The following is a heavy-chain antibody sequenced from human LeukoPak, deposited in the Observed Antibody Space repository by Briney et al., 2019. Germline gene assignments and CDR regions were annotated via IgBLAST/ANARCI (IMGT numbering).Heavy chain of an antibody. V-gene: IGHV3-30*04. D-gene: IGHD2-8*02. Sequence: PGRSLRLSCAASGFTFSSYAMHWVRQAPGKGLEWVAVISYDGSNKYYADSVKGRFTISRDNAKNSLYLQMNSLRAEDTAVYYCGTLVSYYYYGMDVWGQGTTVTVSS. CDR2: ISYDGSNK. J-gene: IGHJ6*02. CDR1: GFTFSSYA. CDR3: GTLVSYYYYGMDV.